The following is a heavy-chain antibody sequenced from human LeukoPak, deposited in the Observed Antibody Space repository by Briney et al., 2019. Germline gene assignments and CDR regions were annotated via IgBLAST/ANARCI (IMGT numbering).Heavy chain of an antibody. Sequence: GGSLRLSCAASGFTFSSYSMNWVRQAPGKGLEWVSSISSSSSYIYYADSVKGRFTISRDSAKNSLYLQMNSLRAEDTAVYYCATFPITIFGVEFDYWGQGTLVTVSS. D-gene: IGHD3-3*01. CDR1: GFTFSSYS. CDR2: ISSSSSYI. V-gene: IGHV3-21*01. CDR3: ATFPITIFGVEFDY. J-gene: IGHJ4*02.